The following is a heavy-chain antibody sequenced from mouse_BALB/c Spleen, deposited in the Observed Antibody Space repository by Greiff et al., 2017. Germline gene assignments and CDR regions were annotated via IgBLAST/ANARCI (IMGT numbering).Heavy chain of an antibody. J-gene: IGHJ3*01. CDR2: IDPANGNT. V-gene: IGHV14-3*02. Sequence: DVKLVESGAELVKPGASVKLSCTASGFNIKDTYMHWVKQRPEQGLEWIGRIDPANGNTKYDPKFQGKATITADTSSNTAYLQLSSLTSEDTAVYYCARSDYSPWFAYWGQGTLVTVSA. CDR3: ARSDYSPWFAY. CDR1: GFNIKDTY. D-gene: IGHD2-12*01.